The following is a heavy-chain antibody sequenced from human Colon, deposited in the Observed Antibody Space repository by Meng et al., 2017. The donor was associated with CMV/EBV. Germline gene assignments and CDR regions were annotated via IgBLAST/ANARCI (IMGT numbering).Heavy chain of an antibody. CDR2: VNPKNGGI. V-gene: IGHV1-2*02. D-gene: IGHD3/OR15-3a*01. CDR3: ARAHNDYWTGYLDGFDI. Sequence: ASVKVSCKASGYTFSDYHMHWVRQAPGQGLEWMGWVNPKNGGIQYAQRFRGRVTMTRDMSTSTAFMELSSLRSDDTAVYYCARAHNDYWTGYLDGFDIWGQGTRVTVSS. CDR1: GYTFSDYH. J-gene: IGHJ3*02.